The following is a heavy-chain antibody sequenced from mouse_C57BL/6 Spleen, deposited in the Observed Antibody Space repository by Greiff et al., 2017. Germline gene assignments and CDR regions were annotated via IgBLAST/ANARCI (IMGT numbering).Heavy chain of an antibody. Sequence: EVKVEESGEGLVKPGGSLKLSCAASGFTFSSYAMSWVRQTPEKRLEWVAYISSGGDYIYYADTVKGRFTISRDNARNTLYLQMSSLKSEDTAMYYCTRVGGYDVGFAYWGQGTLVTVSA. J-gene: IGHJ3*01. CDR3: TRVGGYDVGFAY. V-gene: IGHV5-9-1*02. D-gene: IGHD2-2*01. CDR2: ISSGGDYI. CDR1: GFTFSSYA.